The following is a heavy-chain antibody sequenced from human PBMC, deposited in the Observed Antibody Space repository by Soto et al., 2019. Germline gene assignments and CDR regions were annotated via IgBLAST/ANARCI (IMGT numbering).Heavy chain of an antibody. CDR2: IYHSGST. CDR1: GGSISSGGYS. J-gene: IGHJ6*02. V-gene: IGHV4-30-2*01. D-gene: IGHD6-13*01. Sequence: SETLSLTCTVSGGSISSGGYSWSWIRQPPGKGVEWIGYIYHSGSTYYNPSLKSRVTISVDRSKNQFSLKLSSVTAADTAVYYCARVGIAAAGIFGWYYYGMDVWGQGTTVTVSS. CDR3: ARVGIAAAGIFGWYYYGMDV.